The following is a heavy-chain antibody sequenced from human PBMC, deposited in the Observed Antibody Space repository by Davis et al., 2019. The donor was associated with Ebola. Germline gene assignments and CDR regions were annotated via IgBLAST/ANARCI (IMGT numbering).Heavy chain of an antibody. CDR3: ARDRDAYSNYYYGMDV. CDR2: INHSGST. CDR1: GGSISSYY. D-gene: IGHD4-11*01. V-gene: IGHV4-34*01. J-gene: IGHJ6*02. Sequence: MPSETLSLTCTVSGGSISSYYWSWIRQPPGKGLEWIGEINHSGSTNYNPSLKSRVTIPVDTSKNQFSLKLSSVTAADTAVYYCARDRDAYSNYYYGMDVWGQGTTVTVSS.